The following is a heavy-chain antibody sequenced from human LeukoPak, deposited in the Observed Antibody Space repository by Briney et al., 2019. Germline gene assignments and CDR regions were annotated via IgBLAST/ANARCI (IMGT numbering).Heavy chain of an antibody. CDR3: ARDSGWFRFDY. J-gene: IGHJ4*02. Sequence: GGSLRLSCAASGFTFSSFWMTWVRQAPGKGLEWVANIKEDGSQKYYVDSVKGRFTISRDNAKNSLFLQTNSLRVDDTAVYYCARDSGWFRFDYWGQGTLVTVSS. V-gene: IGHV3-7*03. D-gene: IGHD6-19*01. CDR2: IKEDGSQK. CDR1: GFTFSSFW.